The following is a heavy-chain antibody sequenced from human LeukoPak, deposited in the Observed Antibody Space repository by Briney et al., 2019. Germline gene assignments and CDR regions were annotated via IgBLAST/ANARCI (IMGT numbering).Heavy chain of an antibody. Sequence: PGESLKISCKGSGYSFTTYWIAWVRQMPGKGLEWMGIIYPGDSDSTYSPSFQGQVTISADKFISTAYLQWSSLKASDTAMYYCGRVVSFGGEPNHLIDYGGRATVATASS. CDR2: IYPGDSDS. D-gene: IGHD3-16*01. CDR1: GYSFTTYW. J-gene: IGHJ4*02. V-gene: IGHV5-51*01. CDR3: GRVVSFGGEPNHLIDY.